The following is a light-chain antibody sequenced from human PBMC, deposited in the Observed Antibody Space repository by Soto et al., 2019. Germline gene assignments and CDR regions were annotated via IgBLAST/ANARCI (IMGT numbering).Light chain of an antibody. CDR3: TSYTSKSSLYV. CDR2: EVS. J-gene: IGLJ1*01. V-gene: IGLV2-14*01. CDR1: SSDVGDYNY. Sequence: QSVLTQPSSLSVSPGQSVTIAFTGTSSDVGDYNYVCWYQQHPGRAPKLLIFEVSNRPSGVSDRFSGSKSGNTASLIISGLQAEDEATYYCTSYTSKSSLYVFGTGTKVTVL.